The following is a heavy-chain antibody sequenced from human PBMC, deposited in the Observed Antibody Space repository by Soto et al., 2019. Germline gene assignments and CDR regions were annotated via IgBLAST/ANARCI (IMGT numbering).Heavy chain of an antibody. V-gene: IGHV1-69*02. CDR3: ARAPDPLVRNPIEDAFDI. CDR2: IIPILGIA. D-gene: IGHD2-2*01. J-gene: IGHJ3*02. Sequence: QVQLVQSGAEVKKPGSSVKVSCKASGGTFSSYTISWVRQAPGQGLEWMGRIIPILGIANYAQKCQGRVKITSDKSTSTAYMELSSLRSEDTAVYYWARAPDPLVRNPIEDAFDIWGQGTMVSVSS. CDR1: GGTFSSYT.